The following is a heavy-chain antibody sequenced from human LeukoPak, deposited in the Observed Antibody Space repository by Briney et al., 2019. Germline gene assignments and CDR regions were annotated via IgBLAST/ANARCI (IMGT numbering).Heavy chain of an antibody. CDR2: ISSNGGSS. D-gene: IGHD1-14*01. V-gene: IGHV3-64D*09. J-gene: IGHJ4*02. Sequence: PGGSLTLSCSACGLTLNAYAMYWVGQAPGKGLEYVSGISSNGGSSFYADSVKGRFTISRDNSKNTLYLQMSSLRAEDTAVYYCVKITSVSGGDCWGQGTRLTVSS. CDR1: GLTLNAYA. CDR3: VKITSVSGGDC.